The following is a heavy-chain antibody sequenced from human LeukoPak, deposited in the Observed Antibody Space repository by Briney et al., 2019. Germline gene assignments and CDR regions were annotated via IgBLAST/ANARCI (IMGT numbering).Heavy chain of an antibody. J-gene: IGHJ4*02. CDR2: ISGSDGNT. CDR1: GGSFSGYY. D-gene: IGHD1-26*01. V-gene: IGHV3-23*01. CDR3: AKGAKWQPKVFDY. Sequence: PSETLSLTCAVYGGSFSGYYWSWVRQAPGKGLEWVSAISGSDGNTYYADSVKGRFTISRDNSKNTLYLQMSSLRAEDTAVYYCAKGAKWQPKVFDYGGQGTRVSVSS.